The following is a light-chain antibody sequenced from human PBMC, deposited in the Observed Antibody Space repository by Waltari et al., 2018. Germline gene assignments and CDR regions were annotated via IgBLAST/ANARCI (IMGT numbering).Light chain of an antibody. V-gene: IGKV3-20*01. J-gene: IGKJ1*01. CDR2: DAS. CDR3: QKYGTLPAT. CDR1: QSVSRT. Sequence: CRASQSVSRTLAWYQQKPGQAPRLLIYDASTRATGIPDRFSGSGSGTDFSLTISRLEPEDVAVYYCQKYGTLPATFGQGTKVEIK.